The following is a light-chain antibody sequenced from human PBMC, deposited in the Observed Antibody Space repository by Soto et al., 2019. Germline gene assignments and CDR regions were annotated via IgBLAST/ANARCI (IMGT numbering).Light chain of an antibody. CDR2: EVS. Sequence: QSALTQPASVSGSPGQSITISCTGTSSVVGSYNLASWYQQHPGKAPKLMIYEVSKRPSGVFNRFSGSKSGNTASLTISGLQAEDEADYYCCSYAGSSTFVFGTGTRSPS. J-gene: IGLJ1*01. CDR1: SSVVGSYNL. V-gene: IGLV2-23*02. CDR3: CSYAGSSTFV.